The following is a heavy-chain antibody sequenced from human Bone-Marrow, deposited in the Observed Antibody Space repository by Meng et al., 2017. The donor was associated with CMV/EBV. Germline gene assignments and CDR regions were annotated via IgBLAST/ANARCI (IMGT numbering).Heavy chain of an antibody. D-gene: IGHD3-3*01. Sequence: GESLKISCAASGFTFDDYAMHWVRQAPGKGLEWVSLISWDGGSTYYADSVKGRFTISRDNSKNSLYLQMNSLRAEDTALYYCAKDMGLRNYDFWSGYYAHYYYYGMDVWGQGTTVTVSS. CDR2: ISWDGGST. CDR1: GFTFDDYA. CDR3: AKDMGLRNYDFWSGYYAHYYYYGMDV. J-gene: IGHJ6*02. V-gene: IGHV3-43D*03.